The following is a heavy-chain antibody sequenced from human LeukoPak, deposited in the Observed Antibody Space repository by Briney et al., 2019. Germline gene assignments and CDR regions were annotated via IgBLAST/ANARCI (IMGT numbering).Heavy chain of an antibody. J-gene: IGHJ4*02. CDR3: ARGAEQLDPTFDY. CDR2: ISSSSSYI. V-gene: IGHV3-21*01. D-gene: IGHD6-13*01. CDR1: GFTFSSYS. Sequence: GGSLRLSCAASGFTFSSYSMNWVRQAPGKGLEWVSSISSSSSYIYYADSVKGRFTISRDNSKNTLYLQMNSLRAEDTAVYYCARGAEQLDPTFDYWGQGTLVTVSS.